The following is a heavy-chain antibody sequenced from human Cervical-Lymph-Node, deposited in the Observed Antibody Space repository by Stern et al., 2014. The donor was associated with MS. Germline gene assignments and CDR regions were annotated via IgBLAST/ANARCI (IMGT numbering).Heavy chain of an antibody. V-gene: IGHV4-59*01. CDR3: ARGRLGATPFDY. J-gene: IGHJ4*02. Sequence: QVQLVESGPGLVKPSETLSLTCTVSGGSISSYYWSWIRQPPGKGLEWIGYIYYSGSTNYNPSLKSRVTISVDTSKNQFSLKLSSVTAADTAVYYCARGRLGATPFDYWGQGTLVTVSS. CDR1: GGSISSYY. D-gene: IGHD5-12*01. CDR2: IYYSGST.